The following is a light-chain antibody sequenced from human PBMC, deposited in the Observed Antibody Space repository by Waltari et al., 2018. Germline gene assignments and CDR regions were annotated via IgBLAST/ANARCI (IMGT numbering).Light chain of an antibody. CDR2: AAS. CDR3: QYSYTIPYT. CDR1: QSISSY. V-gene: IGKV1-39*01. Sequence: DIQMTHSPSSLSACVGDRVTITCRASQSISSYLNWYQQKPGKAPKLLIYAASNLQSGVPSRFSGSGSGTDFTLTISSLQPEDFATYYCQYSYTIPYTFGQGTKLEI. J-gene: IGKJ2*01.